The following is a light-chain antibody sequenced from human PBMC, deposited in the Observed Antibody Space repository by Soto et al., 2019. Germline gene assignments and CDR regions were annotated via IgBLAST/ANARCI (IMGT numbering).Light chain of an antibody. J-gene: IGKJ5*01. CDR3: QQYNTWPPIT. CDR1: QSVRSN. CDR2: GAS. V-gene: IGKV3-15*01. Sequence: EIVMTQSPATLSVSPGYRLTLSCRASQSVRSNLAWYQQKPCQAPRLLIYGASTRATGLPARFSGSGSGTDFTLTIRNLQSEDFAVYYCQQYNTWPPITFGQGTRLEIK.